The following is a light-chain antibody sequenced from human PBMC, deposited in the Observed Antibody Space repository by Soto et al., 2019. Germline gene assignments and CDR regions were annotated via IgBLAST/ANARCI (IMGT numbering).Light chain of an antibody. J-gene: IGKJ1*01. CDR2: WAS. CDR1: QSVLYSSNNKNY. CDR3: QKYSSTPRT. V-gene: IGKV4-1*01. Sequence: DIVMTQSPDSLAVSLGERATINCKSSQSVLYSSNNKNYLAWYQQQPGQPPKLLIYWASTRESGGPDRFSGSGSGTDFTLTISSLQAEDVAFYYCQKYSSTPRTFGQGTKVEIK.